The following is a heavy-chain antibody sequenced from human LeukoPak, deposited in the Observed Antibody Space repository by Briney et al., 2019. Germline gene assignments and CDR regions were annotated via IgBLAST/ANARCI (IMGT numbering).Heavy chain of an antibody. CDR3: TSSNTWRNFDY. CDR2: INWNGGST. V-gene: IGHV3-20*04. Sequence: GGSLRLSCAASGFTFDDYGMSWVRQAPGKGLEWVSGINWNGGSTGYADSVKGRFTISRDNAKNTLYLQMSSLRAEDTAVYYCTSSNTWRNFDYWGQGTLVTVSS. CDR1: GFTFDDYG. J-gene: IGHJ4*02. D-gene: IGHD2-2*01.